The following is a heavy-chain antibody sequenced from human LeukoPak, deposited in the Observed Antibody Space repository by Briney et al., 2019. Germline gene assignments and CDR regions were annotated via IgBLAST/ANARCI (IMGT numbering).Heavy chain of an antibody. Sequence: PGESLRLSCAASGFTFTTYWMAWVRQFPGKVLEWVANINQDGTEKYSVDSVKGRFTISRDNAKNSLYLQMNSLRVEDTAIYYCVKVAKYYYGSETYYFFEHWGQGTPVTASS. J-gene: IGHJ4*02. CDR3: VKVAKYYYGSETYYFFEH. V-gene: IGHV3-7*01. CDR2: INQDGTEK. CDR1: GFTFTTYW. D-gene: IGHD3-10*01.